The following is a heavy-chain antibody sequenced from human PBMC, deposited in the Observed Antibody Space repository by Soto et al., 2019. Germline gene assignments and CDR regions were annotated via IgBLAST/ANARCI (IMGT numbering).Heavy chain of an antibody. CDR3: AREVVYYFDY. J-gene: IGHJ4*02. V-gene: IGHV4-59*01. Sequence: SETLSLTCTLSGGSISTYYWSWIRQPPGKGLEWIGYIYYSGSTNYNPSLKSRVTISVDTSKNQFSLKLSSVTAADTAVYYCAREVVYYFDYWGQGTLVTVSS. CDR2: IYYSGST. D-gene: IGHD2-15*01. CDR1: GGSISTYY.